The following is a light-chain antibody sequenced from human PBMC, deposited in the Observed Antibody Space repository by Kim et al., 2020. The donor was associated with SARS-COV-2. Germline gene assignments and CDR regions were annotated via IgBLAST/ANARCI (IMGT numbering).Light chain of an antibody. CDR3: QAWDNRVTLV. CDR2: EDT. J-gene: IGLJ2*01. V-gene: IGLV3-1*01. CDR1: RLGDKY. Sequence: SYELTQPPSVSVSPGQTASITCSGDRLGDKYVCWYRQKPGQSPVLVIYEDTKRPSGIPERFSGSKSWTTATLTISGTQAMDEADYYCQAWDNRVTLVFGGGTQLTVL.